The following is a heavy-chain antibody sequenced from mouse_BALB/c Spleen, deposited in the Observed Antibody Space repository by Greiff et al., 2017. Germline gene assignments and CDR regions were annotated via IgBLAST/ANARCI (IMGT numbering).Heavy chain of an antibody. CDR1: GYAFSSYW. CDR2: IYPGDGDT. Sequence: VQLQQSGAELVRPGSSVKISCKASGYAFSSYWMNWVKQRPGQGLEWIGQIYPGDGDTNYNGKFKGKATLTADKSSSTAYMQLSSLTSEDSAVYYCARSGLRSKNFDYWGQGTTLTVSS. D-gene: IGHD3-1*01. CDR3: ARSGLRSKNFDY. J-gene: IGHJ2*01. V-gene: IGHV1-80*01.